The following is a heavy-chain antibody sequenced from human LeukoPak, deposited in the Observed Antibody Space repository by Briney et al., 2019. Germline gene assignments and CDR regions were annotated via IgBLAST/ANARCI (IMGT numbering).Heavy chain of an antibody. CDR1: GFTFSTYW. J-gene: IGHJ4*02. CDR3: ARDRKVRGVIGDY. Sequence: GGSLRLSCAASGFTFSTYWMSWVRQAPGKGLEWVANIKQDGSEKYYVDSVKGRFTISRDNAKNSLYLQMNSLRAEDTAVYYCARDRKVRGVIGDYWGQGTLVTVSS. CDR2: IKQDGSEK. V-gene: IGHV3-7*01. D-gene: IGHD3-10*01.